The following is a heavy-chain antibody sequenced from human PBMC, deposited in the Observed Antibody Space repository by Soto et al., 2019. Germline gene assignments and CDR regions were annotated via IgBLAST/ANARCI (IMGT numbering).Heavy chain of an antibody. D-gene: IGHD3-3*01. CDR3: ASFGEEEWLFMDV. V-gene: IGHV3-48*01. CDR2: ISSSSSTI. CDR1: GFTFSSYS. J-gene: IGHJ6*03. Sequence: GGSLRLSCAASGFTFSSYSMNWVRQAPGKGLEWVSYISSSSSTIYYADSVKGRFTISRDNAKNSLYLQMNSLRAEDTAVYYCASFGEEEWLFMDVWGKGTTVTVSS.